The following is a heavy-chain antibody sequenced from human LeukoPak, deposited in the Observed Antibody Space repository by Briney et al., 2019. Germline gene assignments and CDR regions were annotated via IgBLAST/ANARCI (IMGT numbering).Heavy chain of an antibody. D-gene: IGHD5-24*01. J-gene: IGHJ6*03. CDR3: ARDQWELATRIALYYYYYMDV. Sequence: GGSLRLSCAASGFTFSSYWMSWVRQAPGKGLERVANIKQDGSEKYYVDSVKGRFTISRDNAKNSLYLQMNSLRAEDTAVYYCARDQWELATRIALYYYYYMDVWGKGTTVTVSS. V-gene: IGHV3-7*01. CDR1: GFTFSSYW. CDR2: IKQDGSEK.